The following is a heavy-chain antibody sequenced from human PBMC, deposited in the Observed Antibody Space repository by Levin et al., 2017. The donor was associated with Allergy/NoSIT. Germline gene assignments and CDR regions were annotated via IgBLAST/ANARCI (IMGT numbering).Heavy chain of an antibody. CDR2: IGTAGDT. J-gene: IGHJ4*02. CDR1: GFTFSSYD. Sequence: GESLKISCAASGFTFSSYDMHWVRQATGKGLEWVSAIGTAGDTYYPGSVKGRFTISRENAKNSLYLQMNSLRAGDTAVYYCARDGWDGGLSYWGQGTLVTVSS. V-gene: IGHV3-13*04. D-gene: IGHD4-23*01. CDR3: ARDGWDGGLSY.